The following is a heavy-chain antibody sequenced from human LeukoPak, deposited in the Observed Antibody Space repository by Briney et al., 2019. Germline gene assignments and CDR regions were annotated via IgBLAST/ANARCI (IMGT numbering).Heavy chain of an antibody. CDR1: GFTFSSYA. D-gene: IGHD1-26*01. V-gene: IGHV3-23*01. CDR3: AKDIVGARGGFDY. Sequence: GGSLRLSCAASGFTFSSYAMSWVRQAPGKGLEWVSAISGSGGSTYYADSVKGRFTISRDNAKNTLYLQMNSLRAEDTAVYYCAKDIVGARGGFDYWGQGTLVTVSS. CDR2: ISGSGGST. J-gene: IGHJ4*02.